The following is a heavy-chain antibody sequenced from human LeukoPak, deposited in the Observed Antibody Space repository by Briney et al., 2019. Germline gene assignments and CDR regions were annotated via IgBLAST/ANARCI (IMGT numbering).Heavy chain of an antibody. CDR1: GFTFSTYG. V-gene: IGHV3-30*02. CDR2: IRYDGSNK. J-gene: IGHJ4*02. CDR3: AKDEGSGRTLDY. D-gene: IGHD2-15*01. Sequence: GGSLRLSCAASGFTFSTYGIHWVRQAPGKGLEWVAFIRYDGSNKYYEDSVKGRLTISRDNSKNTVYLQMNSLRAEDTAVYYCAKDEGSGRTLDYWGQGTLVTVSS.